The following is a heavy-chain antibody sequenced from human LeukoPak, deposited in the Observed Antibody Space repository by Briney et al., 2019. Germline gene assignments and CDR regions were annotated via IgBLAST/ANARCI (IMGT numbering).Heavy chain of an antibody. D-gene: IGHD3-22*01. CDR3: ASSGVEYDYDSSGYYDAFDI. Sequence: GSSVKVSCKASGGTFNNFAISLVRQAPGQGLEWMGRISPIFGTIKNAQKFQGRVTITTDESTSTTYMELSSLRSEDTAVYYCASSGVEYDYDSSGYYDAFDIWGQGTMVTISS. J-gene: IGHJ3*02. CDR1: GGTFNNFA. CDR2: ISPIFGTI. V-gene: IGHV1-69*05.